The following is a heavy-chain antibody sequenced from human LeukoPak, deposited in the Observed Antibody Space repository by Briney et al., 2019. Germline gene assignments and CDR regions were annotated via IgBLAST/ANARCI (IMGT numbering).Heavy chain of an antibody. CDR3: AHVAFGGVIVSYFDY. D-gene: IGHD3-16*02. J-gene: IGHJ4*02. Sequence: SGPTLVNPTQTLTLTCTFSGFSLRTRGVGVGWLRQPPGKALEWLSLIYWDDDKRYSPALKSRLTITKDTSKNQVVLTMTNMDPVDTATYYCAHVAFGGVIVSYFDYWGQGTLVTVSS. V-gene: IGHV2-5*02. CDR2: IYWDDDK. CDR1: GFSLRTRGVG.